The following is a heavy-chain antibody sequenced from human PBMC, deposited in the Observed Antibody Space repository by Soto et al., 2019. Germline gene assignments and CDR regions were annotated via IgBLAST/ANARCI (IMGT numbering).Heavy chain of an antibody. CDR3: AREFCADRYCVRRIPYDY. Sequence: SETLSLTCAVSGGSISSSNWWSWVRQPPGKGLEWIGEIYHSGSTNYNPSLKSRVTISVDKSKNQCSLKLSSVTAADTAVHFCAREFCADRYCVRRIPYDYWGQGTVVTVSS. CDR2: IYHSGST. V-gene: IGHV4-4*02. D-gene: IGHD2-8*02. J-gene: IGHJ4*02. CDR1: GGSISSSNW.